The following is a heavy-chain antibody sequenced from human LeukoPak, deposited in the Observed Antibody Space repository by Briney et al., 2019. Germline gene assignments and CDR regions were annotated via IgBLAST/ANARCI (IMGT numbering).Heavy chain of an antibody. Sequence: SETLSLTCTVSGCSISSGYYWGWIRQPPGKGLEWIGTIYQSGITYYKPSLKSRVTISVDTSKNQFSLRLTSVTAADTAVYYCARDTANNWFDPWGQGTLVTVSS. CDR3: ARDTANNWFDP. CDR1: GCSISSGYY. J-gene: IGHJ5*02. CDR2: IYQSGIT. V-gene: IGHV4-38-2*02.